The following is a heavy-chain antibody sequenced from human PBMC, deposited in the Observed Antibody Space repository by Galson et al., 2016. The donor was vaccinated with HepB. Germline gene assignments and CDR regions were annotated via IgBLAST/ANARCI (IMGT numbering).Heavy chain of an antibody. V-gene: IGHV3-49*04. D-gene: IGHD3-10*01. J-gene: IGHJ6*02. CDR2: IRSTTYGGTT. Sequence: SLRLSCAASGFNSDNYATTWVRQAPGKGLEWVGFIRSTTYGGTTENAASVKGRFTISRDESRSIAYLQMNSLKIEDTGVYYCARTYDRSGGYYYYGLDVWGQGATVTVSS. CDR3: ARTYDRSGGYYYYGLDV. CDR1: GFNSDNYA.